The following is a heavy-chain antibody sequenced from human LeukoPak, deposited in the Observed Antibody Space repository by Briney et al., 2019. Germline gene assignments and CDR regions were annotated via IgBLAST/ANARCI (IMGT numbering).Heavy chain of an antibody. D-gene: IGHD6-19*01. CDR2: INTDNGKT. V-gene: IGHV1-3*03. CDR1: GYTFTKYA. J-gene: IGHJ5*02. CDR3: ARESAVAGETDYNWFDP. Sequence: GASVKVSCKASGYTFTKYAIHWVRQAPGQKLEWMGWINTDNGKTKYSQEFQGRVIISRDTSATTAYMELSSLKSEDMGLYYCARESAVAGETDYNWFDPWGQGPLVPVS.